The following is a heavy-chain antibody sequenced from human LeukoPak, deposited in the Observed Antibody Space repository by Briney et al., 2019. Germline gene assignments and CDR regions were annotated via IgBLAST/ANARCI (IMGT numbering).Heavy chain of an antibody. CDR3: ARGDSSSWYRPFDY. CDR1: GGSTSSYY. D-gene: IGHD6-13*01. V-gene: IGHV4-59*01. J-gene: IGHJ4*02. CDR2: IYYSGNT. Sequence: SETLSLTCTVSGGSTSSYYWSWIRQPPGKGLEWVGYIYYSGNTNYNPSLKSRVTISVDMSKNQFSLKLTSVTAADTAVYYCARGDSSSWYRPFDYWGQGTLVTVSS.